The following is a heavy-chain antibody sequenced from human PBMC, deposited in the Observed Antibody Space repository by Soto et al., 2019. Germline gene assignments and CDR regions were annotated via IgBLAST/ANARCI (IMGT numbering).Heavy chain of an antibody. J-gene: IGHJ3*02. D-gene: IGHD3-9*01. CDR2: IYHSGSP. V-gene: IGHV4-30-2*01. CDR1: VGSISSGGYS. Sequence: SETLSLTYAVSVGSISSGGYSWSWIRQPAGKGLGWIGYIYHSGSPCYDPCLKGGVTISVDRSKKPFSLSLSSVAAADTAVYYWARAIMGDILTGYYRGDAFDIWGQGTLVT. CDR3: ARAIMGDILTGYYRGDAFDI.